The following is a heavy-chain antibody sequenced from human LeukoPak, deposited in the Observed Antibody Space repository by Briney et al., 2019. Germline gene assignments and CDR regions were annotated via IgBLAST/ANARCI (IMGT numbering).Heavy chain of an antibody. V-gene: IGHV1-69*05. Sequence: ASVKVSCKASGGTFSSYAISWVRQAPGQGLEWMGGIIPIFGTANYAQKFQGRVTITTDESTSTAYMELSSLRSEDTAVYYCASYSGSYYDIPFDYWGQGTLVTVSS. J-gene: IGHJ4*02. D-gene: IGHD1-26*01. CDR1: GGTFSSYA. CDR2: IIPIFGTA. CDR3: ASYSGSYYDIPFDY.